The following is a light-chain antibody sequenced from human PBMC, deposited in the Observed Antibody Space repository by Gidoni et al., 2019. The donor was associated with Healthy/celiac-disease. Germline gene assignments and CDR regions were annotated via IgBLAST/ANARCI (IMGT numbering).Light chain of an antibody. V-gene: IGKV3-11*01. CDR3: QQRSNWPF. CDR1: QSVSSY. J-gene: IGKJ4*01. CDR2: DAA. Sequence: EIVLTQSPATLSLSPGERATLSCRARQSVSSYLAWYQQKPGQAPRLLIYDAANRATGIPTRFSGRGSGTDFTLTISSLEPEDFAVYYCQQRSNWPFFGGGTKVEIK.